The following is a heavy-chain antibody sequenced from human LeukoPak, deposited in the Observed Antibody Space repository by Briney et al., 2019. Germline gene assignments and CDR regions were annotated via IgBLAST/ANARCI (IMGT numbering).Heavy chain of an antibody. CDR3: ARGNLRFLEWLSDGCYYYMDV. V-gene: IGHV1-2*02. Sequence: ASVKVSCKASGYTFTGYYMHWVRQAPGQGLEWMGWINPNSGGTNYAQKFQGRVTMTRDTSISTAYMELSRLRSDDTAVYYCARGNLRFLEWLSDGCYYYMDVWGKGTTVTVSS. CDR2: INPNSGGT. CDR1: GYTFTGYY. D-gene: IGHD3-3*01. J-gene: IGHJ6*03.